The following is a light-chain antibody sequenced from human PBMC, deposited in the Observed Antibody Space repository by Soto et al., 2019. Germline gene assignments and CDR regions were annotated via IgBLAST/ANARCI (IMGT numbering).Light chain of an antibody. J-gene: IGKJ2*01. V-gene: IGKV3-20*01. CDR3: HQYDGSRT. Sequence: ETVLTQSPGTLSLSPGERATLSCRASQSVTNNYLAWYQQKPGQTPRLLIYGVSTRATGIPDRFSGSGSGTDFTLTISRLEPEDFAVYYCHQYDGSRTFGQGTKLEIK. CDR2: GVS. CDR1: QSVTNNY.